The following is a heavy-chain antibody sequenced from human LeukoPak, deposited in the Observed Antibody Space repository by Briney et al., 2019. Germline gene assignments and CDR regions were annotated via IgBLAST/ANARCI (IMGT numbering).Heavy chain of an antibody. V-gene: IGHV3-23*01. J-gene: IGHJ4*02. CDR2: YSGSGGST. Sequence: GGSLRLCCAAAGFTISSCAMCWLRQARGKGLERVSAYSGSGGSTYYAASVKGRFTISRENSKNTLYLQMHSLRAEDTAVYYCAKDFVAAAGTSPVAHEFDYWGQGTLVTVSS. CDR1: GFTISSCA. D-gene: IGHD6-13*01. CDR3: AKDFVAAAGTSPVAHEFDY.